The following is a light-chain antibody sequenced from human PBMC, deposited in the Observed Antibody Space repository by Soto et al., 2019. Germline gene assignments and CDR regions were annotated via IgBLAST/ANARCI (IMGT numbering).Light chain of an antibody. Sequence: EIVLTQSPGTLSLSPGERATLSCRASQSVSSSYLAWYQQKPGQAPRLLIYGASSRATGIPDRFSGSGSGTGFTLTISRLGPEDFAVYYCQQYGGSRWTFGQGTKVEI. V-gene: IGKV3-20*01. CDR2: GAS. CDR1: QSVSSSY. J-gene: IGKJ1*01. CDR3: QQYGGSRWT.